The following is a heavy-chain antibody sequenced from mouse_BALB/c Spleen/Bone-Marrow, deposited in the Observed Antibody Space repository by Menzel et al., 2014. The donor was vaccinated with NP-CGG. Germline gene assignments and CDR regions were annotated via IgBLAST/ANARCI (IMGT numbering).Heavy chain of an antibody. V-gene: IGHV1S81*02. CDR2: INPSNGSN. D-gene: IGHD2-1*01. CDR1: GFTFTSYW. Sequence: LVESGDELVKPGASVKLSCTASGFTFTSYWIHWVKQRPGQGPEWIGEINPSNGSNNYNEKFKRKATLTEDKSSSTAYMQLSSLTSEDSAVYYCARDDNYRYALDYWGQGTSVTVSS. CDR3: ARDDNYRYALDY. J-gene: IGHJ4*01.